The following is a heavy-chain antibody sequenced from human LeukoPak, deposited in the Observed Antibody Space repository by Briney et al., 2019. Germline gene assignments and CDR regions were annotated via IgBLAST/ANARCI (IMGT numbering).Heavy chain of an antibody. CDR1: GGSISGGSYY. V-gene: IGHV4-30-4*08. CDR3: AREALLRTGFDY. Sequence: PSQTLSLTCTVSGGSISGGSYYWSWIRQPPGKGLEWIGYIFYSGSTYYNPSLKSRLTISVDTSMNQFSLKLSSVTAADTAVYYCAREALLRTGFDYWGQGTLVTVSS. J-gene: IGHJ4*02. CDR2: IFYSGST.